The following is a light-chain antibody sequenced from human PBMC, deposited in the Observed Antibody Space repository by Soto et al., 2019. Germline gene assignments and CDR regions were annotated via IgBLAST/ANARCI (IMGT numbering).Light chain of an antibody. V-gene: IGKV3-15*01. CDR3: QQYYNWPLP. CDR2: GAS. J-gene: IGKJ5*01. CDR1: QSVSSN. Sequence: EIVMTQSPATLSVSPGERATLSCRASQSVSSNLAWYQQKPGQAPMLLIYGASTRATGIPARFSGSGSGTAFNLTISSLQSEDFAVFYCQQYYNWPLPFGQGTRLEIK.